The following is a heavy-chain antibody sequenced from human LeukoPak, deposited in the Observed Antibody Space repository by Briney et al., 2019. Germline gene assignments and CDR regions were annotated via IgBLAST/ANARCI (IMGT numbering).Heavy chain of an antibody. CDR1: GVSVTTYY. CDR2: IYTGGST. D-gene: IGHD6-13*01. V-gene: IGHV4-4*07. CDR3: ARDLMYSSTWETFN. Sequence: SETLSLTCTVSGVSVTTYYWSWIRQPAGKGLEWIGRIYTGGSTNYNPSLKSRVTMSLDTSRNQFSLKLTSVTAADTAVYYCARDLMYSSTWETFNWGQGTLVTVSS. J-gene: IGHJ4*02.